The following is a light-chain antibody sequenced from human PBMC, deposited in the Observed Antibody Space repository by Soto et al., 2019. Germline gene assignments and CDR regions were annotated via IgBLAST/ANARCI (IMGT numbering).Light chain of an antibody. CDR3: QQYVSIPLT. CDR2: GVS. V-gene: IGKV3-20*01. CDR1: RSVGAY. Sequence: EIVLAQSPGTLSLSPGERATLACRASRSVGAYLAWYQQSPGLAPRLLVYGVSSRATGIPDRFSGSGSGTDFTLTISRLEPEDSAVYYCQQYVSIPLTLGGGTKVDIK. J-gene: IGKJ4*01.